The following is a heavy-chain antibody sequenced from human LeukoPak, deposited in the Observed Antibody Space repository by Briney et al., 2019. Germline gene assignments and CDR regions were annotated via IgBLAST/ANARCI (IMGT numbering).Heavy chain of an antibody. J-gene: IGHJ4*02. CDR3: ARHVHGGNNILDY. D-gene: IGHD4-23*01. CDR1: GGSISSYY. V-gene: IGHV4-59*08. CDR2: IYYSGST. Sequence: PSETLSLTRTVSGGSISSYYLSWIRQPPGPGLEWIGYIYYSGSTNYNPSLKSRVTISVDTSKNQFSLKLSSVTAADTAVYYCARHVHGGNNILDYWGQGTLVTVSS.